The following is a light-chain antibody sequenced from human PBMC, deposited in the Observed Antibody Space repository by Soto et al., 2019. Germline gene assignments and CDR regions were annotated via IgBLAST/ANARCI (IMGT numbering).Light chain of an antibody. V-gene: IGKV4-1*01. Sequence: DIVMTQSPDSLAVSLGERATINCKSSQSVLYSSNNKNYLGWYQQKVGQPPKLLIYWASTRESGVPDRFSGSGSGTDFTLTSSSLQAEDVAVYYCQQYYSKPLTFGGGTKVESK. CDR3: QQYYSKPLT. CDR2: WAS. CDR1: QSVLYSSNNKNY. J-gene: IGKJ4*01.